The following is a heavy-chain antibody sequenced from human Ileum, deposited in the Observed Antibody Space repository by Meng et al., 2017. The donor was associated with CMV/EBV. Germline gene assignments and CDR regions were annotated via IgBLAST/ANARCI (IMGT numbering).Heavy chain of an antibody. CDR2: ISRDGNII. J-gene: IGHJ4*02. Sequence: EVQLVESGGGLVQPGGSLRLSCAASGLTFSNYWMNWVRQAPGKGLVWVSSISRDGNIISYADSVKGRFAISRDNAKNTVYLQMNSLSAEDTAVYYCAADYSSSWWGQGTLVTVSS. D-gene: IGHD6-13*01. CDR1: GLTFSNYW. V-gene: IGHV3-74*01. CDR3: AADYSSSW.